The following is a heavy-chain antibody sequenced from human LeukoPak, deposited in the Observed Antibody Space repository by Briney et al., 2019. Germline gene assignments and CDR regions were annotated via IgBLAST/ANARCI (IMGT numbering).Heavy chain of an antibody. V-gene: IGHV3-30-3*02. CDR3: AKYTSGTSYRGLDQ. CDR1: GFTFSTYA. Sequence: GGSLRLSCAASGFTFSTYAMHWVRQAPGKGLEWVAIVSYDGSIKYYADSVKGRFTISRDDSKNTVYLQMNSLRAEDTAVYSCAKYTSGTSYRGLDQWGQGTLVTVSS. J-gene: IGHJ4*02. CDR2: VSYDGSIK. D-gene: IGHD3-10*01.